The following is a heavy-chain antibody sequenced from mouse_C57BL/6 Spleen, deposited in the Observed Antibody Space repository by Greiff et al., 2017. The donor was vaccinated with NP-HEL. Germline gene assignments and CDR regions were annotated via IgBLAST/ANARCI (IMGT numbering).Heavy chain of an antibody. Sequence: QVQLQQSGPELVKPGASVKISCKASGYAFSSSWMNWVKQRPGKGLEWIGRIYPGDGDTNYNGKFKGKATLTADKSSSTAYMQLSSLTSEDSAVYFCANDYDDYAMDYWGQGTSVTVSS. D-gene: IGHD2-4*01. CDR2: IYPGDGDT. V-gene: IGHV1-82*01. J-gene: IGHJ4*01. CDR3: ANDYDDYAMDY. CDR1: GYAFSSSW.